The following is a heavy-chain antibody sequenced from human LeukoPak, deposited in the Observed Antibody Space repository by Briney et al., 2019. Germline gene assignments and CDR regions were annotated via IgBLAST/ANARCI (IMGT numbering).Heavy chain of an antibody. D-gene: IGHD3-3*01. CDR1: GYTFTSYD. CDR3: ASLVADTLLRVLEWLPGAYYYYMDV. CDR2: IIPIFGTA. Sequence: ASVKLSCKASGYTFTSYDINWVRQAPGQGLEWMGGIIPIFGTANYAQKFQGRVTITADKSTSTAYMQMSSLRSEDTAVYYCASLVADTLLRVLEWLPGAYYYYMDVWGKGTTVTVSS. V-gene: IGHV1-69*06. J-gene: IGHJ6*03.